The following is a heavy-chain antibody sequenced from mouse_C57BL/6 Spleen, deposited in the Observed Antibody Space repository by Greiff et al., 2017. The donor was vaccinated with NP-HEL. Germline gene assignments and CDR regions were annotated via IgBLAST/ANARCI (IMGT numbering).Heavy chain of an antibody. CDR1: GFTFSSYA. D-gene: IGHD2-5*01. V-gene: IGHV5-4*01. CDR2: ISDGGSYT. CDR3: ARDRDSNYWDY. Sequence: DVKLVESGGGLVKPGGSLKLSCAASGFTFSSYAMSWVRQTPEKRLEWVATISDGGSYTYYPDNVKGRFTISRDNAKNNLYLQMSHLKSEDTAMYYCARDRDSNYWDYWGQGTTLTVSA. J-gene: IGHJ2*01.